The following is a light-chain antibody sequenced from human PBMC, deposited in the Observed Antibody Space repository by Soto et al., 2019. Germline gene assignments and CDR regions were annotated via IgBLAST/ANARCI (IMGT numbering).Light chain of an antibody. J-gene: IGLJ1*01. Sequence: QSALAQPPSASGSPGQSVTISCTGTKXDIGVYDFVSWYQHHPGKAPRLIIYEVVQRPSGVPDRFSGSKSGNTASLTVSGLQAADEADYFCKSYAGSNTYVFGSGTKATVL. CDR1: KXDIGVYDF. V-gene: IGLV2-8*01. CDR3: KSYAGSNTYV. CDR2: EVV.